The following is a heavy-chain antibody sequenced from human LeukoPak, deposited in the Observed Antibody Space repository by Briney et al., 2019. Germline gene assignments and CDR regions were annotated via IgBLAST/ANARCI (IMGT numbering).Heavy chain of an antibody. D-gene: IGHD6-6*01. J-gene: IGHJ4*02. CDR2: ISNSGVTI. V-gene: IGHV3-11*01. Sequence: GGSLRLSCAASGFTFSDHYMTWLRQAPGKGLEWLSYISNSGVTIKYADSVRGRFTISRDNAKNSLYLQMNGLRAEDTAVYYCTRDPRVVDDWGQGTLVTVSS. CDR1: GFTFSDHY. CDR3: TRDPRVVDD.